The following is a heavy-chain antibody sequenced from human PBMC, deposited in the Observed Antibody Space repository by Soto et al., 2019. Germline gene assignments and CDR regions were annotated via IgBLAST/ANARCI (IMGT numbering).Heavy chain of an antibody. CDR2: ISSNGGRT. CDR1: GFTFSVYA. CDR3: AKYSELPYEAYLQQ. J-gene: IGHJ1*01. Sequence: GGSLRLSCAASGFTFSVYAMSWVRQAPGKGLEWVSAISSNGGRTFYADSLRGRFTISRDNSKSALYLQMNNLRAEDTAIYYCAKYSELPYEAYLQQWGQGTLVTVSS. D-gene: IGHD1-7*01. V-gene: IGHV3-23*01.